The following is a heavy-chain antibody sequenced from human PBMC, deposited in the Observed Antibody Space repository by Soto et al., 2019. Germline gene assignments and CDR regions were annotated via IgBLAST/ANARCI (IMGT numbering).Heavy chain of an antibody. J-gene: IGHJ6*04. CDR1: GFTFTSSA. Sequence: GASVKVSCKASGFTFTSSAVQWVRQARGQRLEWIGWIVVGSGNTNYAQKFQERVTITRDMSTSTAYMELSSLRSEVTAVYYCAVRYCSSTSSPHHPYGRDVWSKGRTVA. CDR3: AVRYCSSTSSPHHPYGRDV. CDR2: IVVGSGNT. V-gene: IGHV1-58*01. D-gene: IGHD2-2*01.